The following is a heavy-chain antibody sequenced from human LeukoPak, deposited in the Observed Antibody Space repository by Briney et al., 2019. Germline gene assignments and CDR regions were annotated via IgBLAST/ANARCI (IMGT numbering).Heavy chain of an antibody. CDR1: GFTFDDYA. Sequence: GRSLRLSCAASGFTFDDYAMHWVRQAPGKGLGWVSGISWNSGSIGYADSVKGRFTISRDNAKNSLYLQMNSLRAEDTALYYCAKARATAPDAFDIWGQGTMVTVSS. D-gene: IGHD5-18*01. CDR2: ISWNSGSI. V-gene: IGHV3-9*01. CDR3: AKARATAPDAFDI. J-gene: IGHJ3*02.